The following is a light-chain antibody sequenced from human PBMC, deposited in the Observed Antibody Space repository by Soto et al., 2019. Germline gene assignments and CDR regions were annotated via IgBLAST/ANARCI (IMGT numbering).Light chain of an antibody. J-gene: IGLJ2*01. CDR3: ASWDVSLVV. V-gene: IGLV1-44*01. CDR2: SNN. CDR1: SSNIGTNT. Sequence: QSVLTQPPSASGTPGQRVTISCSGSSSNIGTNTVIWYQQLPGTAPKLLIYSNNQRPSGVPDRFSVSKSGTSASLAISGLQSEDEADYYCASWDVSLVVFGGGTQLTVL.